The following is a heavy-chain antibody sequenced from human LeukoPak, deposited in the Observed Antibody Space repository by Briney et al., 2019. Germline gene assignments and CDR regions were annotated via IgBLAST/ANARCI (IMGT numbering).Heavy chain of an antibody. J-gene: IGHJ6*03. Sequence: PSETLSLTCTVSGGSISSYYWSWVRQPPGKGLEWIGEIYHSGSTNYNPSLKSRVTISVDKSKNQFSLKLSSVTAADTAVYYCARSVDGSGSYYYYYYMDVWGKGTTVTVSS. CDR1: GGSISSYY. CDR3: ARSVDGSGSYYYYYYMDV. D-gene: IGHD3-10*01. CDR2: IYHSGST. V-gene: IGHV4-59*12.